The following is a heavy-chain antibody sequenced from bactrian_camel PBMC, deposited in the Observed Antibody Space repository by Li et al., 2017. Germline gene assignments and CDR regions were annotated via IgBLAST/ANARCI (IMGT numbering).Heavy chain of an antibody. J-gene: IGHJ4*01. D-gene: IGHD6*01. CDR1: GYTDSRYC. CDR3: AADWRKLKPYSGHICNWYGGNYGN. CDR2: IYTYDSST. V-gene: IGHV3S1*01. Sequence: VQLVESGGGSVQAGGSLRLSCAASGYTDSRYCLGWFRQAPGKEREGVAAIYTYDSSTYYADSVKGRCTISLDNRKNTVYLQLNDLEVEDTATYYCAADWRKLKPYSGHICNWYGGNYGNWGQGTQVTVS.